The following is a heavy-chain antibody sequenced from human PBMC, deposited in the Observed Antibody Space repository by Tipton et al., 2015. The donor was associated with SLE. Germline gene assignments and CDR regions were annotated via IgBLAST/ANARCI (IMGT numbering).Heavy chain of an antibody. CDR1: GFTFNNYW. CDR3: ARAVADWGWLVVY. D-gene: IGHD6-19*01. J-gene: IGHJ4*02. CDR2: IDHDGSGT. V-gene: IGHV3-74*01. Sequence: SLRLSCAASGFTFNNYWMHWLRQVPGKGLEWVSRIDHDGSGTSYADSVEDRFTISRDNTKKTLYLQMNSLRAEDTAVYYCARAVADWGWLVVYWGRGTQVTVSS.